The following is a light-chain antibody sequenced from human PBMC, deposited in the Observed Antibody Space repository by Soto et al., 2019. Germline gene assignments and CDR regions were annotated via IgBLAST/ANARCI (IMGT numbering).Light chain of an antibody. CDR3: QQYKSYSSWT. V-gene: IGKV1-5*03. J-gene: IGKJ1*01. Sequence: DIQMTQSPSTLSGSVGDRVTIICRASQSVSSWLAWYQQRPGKAPRLLIYKASYLQSWVPSTFSGSGSGTEFTLTISSLQPDDFATYYCQQYKSYSSWTFGQGTKVDIK. CDR1: QSVSSW. CDR2: KAS.